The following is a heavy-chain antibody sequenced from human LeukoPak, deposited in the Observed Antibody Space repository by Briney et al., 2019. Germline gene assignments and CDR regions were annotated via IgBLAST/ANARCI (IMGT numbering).Heavy chain of an antibody. CDR3: ARGAHKRDDYGGFFDY. D-gene: IGHD4-23*01. J-gene: IGHJ4*02. CDR2: ISSDGFKQ. CDR1: GFTFSNYG. Sequence: GRSLRLSCAASGFTFSNYGMHWVRQAPGKGLEWVAVISSDGFKQDFADSVKGRFTISRDNSKNTLYLQMNSLRAEDTAVYYCARGAHKRDDYGGFFDYWGQGTLVTVSS. V-gene: IGHV3-30*03.